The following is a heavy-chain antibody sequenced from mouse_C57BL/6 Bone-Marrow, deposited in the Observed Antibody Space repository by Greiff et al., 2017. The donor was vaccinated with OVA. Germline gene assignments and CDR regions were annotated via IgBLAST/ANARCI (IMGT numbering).Heavy chain of an antibody. CDR1: GYTFTSYW. CDR3: ARATTVVAEDWFAY. CDR2: IHPNSGST. J-gene: IGHJ3*01. D-gene: IGHD1-1*01. V-gene: IGHV1-64*01. Sequence: QVQLKQPGAELVKPGASVKLSCKASGYTFTSYWMHWVKQRPGQGLEWIGMIHPNSGSTNYNEKFKSKATLTVDKSSSTAYMQLNSLTSEDSAVYYCARATTVVAEDWFAYWGQGTLVTVSA.